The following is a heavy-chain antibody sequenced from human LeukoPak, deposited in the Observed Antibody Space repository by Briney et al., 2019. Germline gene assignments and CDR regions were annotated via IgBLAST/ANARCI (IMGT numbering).Heavy chain of an antibody. V-gene: IGHV4-38-2*02. D-gene: IGHD1-26*01. CDR1: DYSISSGFC. Sequence: SETLSLTCAVSDYSISSGFCWGWIRQPPGKGLEWIGSISHSGSTYYNPSLKSRVTISVDTSNNQFSLNLWSVTAADTAVYYCARDLSGGTHDYWGQGTLVTVSS. J-gene: IGHJ4*02. CDR2: ISHSGST. CDR3: ARDLSGGTHDY.